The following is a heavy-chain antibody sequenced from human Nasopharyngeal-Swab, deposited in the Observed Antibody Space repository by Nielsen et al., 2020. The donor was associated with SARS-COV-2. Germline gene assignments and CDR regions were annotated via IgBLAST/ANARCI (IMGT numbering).Heavy chain of an antibody. CDR3: ARRAGSGWYGY. J-gene: IGHJ4*02. CDR1: GGSISSYY. CDR2: IYYSGST. D-gene: IGHD6-19*01. Sequence: SETLSLTCTVSGGSISSYYWSWIRQPPRKGLEWIGYIYYSGSTNYNPSLKSRVTISVDTSKNQFSLKLSSVTAADTAVYYCARRAGSGWYGYWGQGTLVTVSS. V-gene: IGHV4-59*01.